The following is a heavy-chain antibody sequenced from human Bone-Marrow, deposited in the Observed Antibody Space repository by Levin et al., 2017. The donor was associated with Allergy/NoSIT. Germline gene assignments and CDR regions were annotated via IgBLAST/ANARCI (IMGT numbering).Heavy chain of an antibody. CDR2: ISNSALDT. CDR3: GPMDDSASYCYCPY. D-gene: IGHD1-26*01. Sequence: PGGSLRLSCGASGFIFSKYAMNWVRQAPGKGLEWVASISNSALDTWYAESVKGRFTISRDNSKNTLYLQMSSLRADDTAVYYCGPMDDSASYCYCPYWSQRTLVTVSS. CDR1: GFIFSKYA. V-gene: IGHV3-23*01. J-gene: IGHJ4*02.